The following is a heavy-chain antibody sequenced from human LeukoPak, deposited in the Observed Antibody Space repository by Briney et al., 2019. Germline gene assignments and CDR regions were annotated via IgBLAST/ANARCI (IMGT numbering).Heavy chain of an antibody. D-gene: IGHD3-22*01. CDR1: GFTFSDYY. J-gene: IGHJ4*02. V-gene: IGHV3-11*04. CDR3: ARAPLYYYDSSGYLYFDY. Sequence: AGSLRLSCAASGFTFSDYYMSWIRQAPGKGLEWVSYISSSSSTIYYADSVKGRFTISRDNAKNSLYLQMNSLRAEDTAVYYCARAPLYYYDSSGYLYFDYWGQGTLVTVSS. CDR2: ISSSSSTI.